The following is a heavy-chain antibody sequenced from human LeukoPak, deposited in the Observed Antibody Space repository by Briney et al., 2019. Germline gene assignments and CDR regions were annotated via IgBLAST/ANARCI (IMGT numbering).Heavy chain of an antibody. CDR2: IRYDGSNT. J-gene: IGHJ3*02. CDR1: GFTFSTSG. V-gene: IGHV3-30*02. D-gene: IGHD2-21*02. CDR3: ASGDIVTVTDAFDI. Sequence: GGSLRLSCATSGFTFSTSGMHWVRQAPGKGLEWVAFIRYDGSNTYHADSVKGRFTVSRDNSKNTLFLQMSSLRDEDTAVYYCASGDIVTVTDAFDIWGQGTMVTVSS.